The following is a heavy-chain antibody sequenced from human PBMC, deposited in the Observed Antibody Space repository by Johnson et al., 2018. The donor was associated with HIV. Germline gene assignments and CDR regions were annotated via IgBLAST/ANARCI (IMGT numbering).Heavy chain of an antibody. CDR3: AKALRITMVQVYHRGGDAFDI. CDR1: GFTFSSYA. J-gene: IGHJ3*02. V-gene: IGHV3-23*04. D-gene: IGHD3-10*01. Sequence: VQLVESGGGLVQPGGSLRLSCAASGFTFSSYAMSWVRQAPGKGLEWVSALSGSGGSTYYADPVKGRFTISRDISKNTLYLQMNSLRAEATAVYYCAKALRITMVQVYHRGGDAFDIWGQGTMVTVSS. CDR2: LSGSGGST.